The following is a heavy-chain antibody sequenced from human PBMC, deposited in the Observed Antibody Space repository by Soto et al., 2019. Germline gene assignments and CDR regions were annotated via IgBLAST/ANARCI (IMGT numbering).Heavy chain of an antibody. CDR2: FDPEDGET. Sequence: QVQLVQSGAEVKKPGASVKVSCKVSGYTLTELSMHWVRQAPGKGLEWMGGFDPEDGETIYPQKFQGRVTKTEDTPTDTAYQELSSLRSVDTAVYYCATKGRWYVGYYYYGLDVWGQGTTVTVSS. D-gene: IGHD6-13*01. V-gene: IGHV1-24*01. CDR1: GYTLTELS. CDR3: ATKGRWYVGYYYYGLDV. J-gene: IGHJ6*02.